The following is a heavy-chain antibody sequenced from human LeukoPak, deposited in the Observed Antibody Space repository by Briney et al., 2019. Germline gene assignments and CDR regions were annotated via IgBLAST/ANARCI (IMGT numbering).Heavy chain of an antibody. D-gene: IGHD6-13*01. CDR1: GGSISSSSYY. J-gene: IGHJ4*02. Sequence: PSETLSLTCTVSGGSISSSSYYWGWIRQPPGKGLEWIGSIYYSGSTYYNPSLKSQVTISVDTSKNQFSLKLSSMTAADTAVYYCARLVGSSWYHEVLLGRDYWGQGTLVTVSS. CDR3: ARLVGSSWYHEVLLGRDY. V-gene: IGHV4-39*01. CDR2: IYYSGST.